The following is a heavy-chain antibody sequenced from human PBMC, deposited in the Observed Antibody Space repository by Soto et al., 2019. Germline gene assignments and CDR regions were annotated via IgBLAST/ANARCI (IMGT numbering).Heavy chain of an antibody. CDR2: IYHTGTT. Sequence: SETLSLTCTVSGVSISSSYWSWTRQSPGTGLEWIGYIYHTGTTNYNPSLKRRVTISLDTAKNQFSLNVNSLTTADTAVYYCARELSSIYTGDYFDYWGQGTLVTVSS. D-gene: IGHD3-3*02. V-gene: IGHV4-59*01. J-gene: IGHJ4*02. CDR1: GVSISSSY. CDR3: ARELSSIYTGDYFDY.